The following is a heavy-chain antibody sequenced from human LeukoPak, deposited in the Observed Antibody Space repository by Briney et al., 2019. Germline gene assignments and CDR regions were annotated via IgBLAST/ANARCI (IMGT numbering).Heavy chain of an antibody. CDR2: ISGDGGST. CDR3: ARESESSGWYGY. V-gene: IGHV3-43*02. Sequence: GGSLRLSCAAPGFMFHDYAIHWVRQAPGKGLEWVSLISGDGGSTFYADSVKGRFTISRDNSKNSLYLQMNSLRSDDTALYYCARESESSGWYGYWGQGTLVTVSS. CDR1: GFMFHDYA. D-gene: IGHD6-19*01. J-gene: IGHJ4*02.